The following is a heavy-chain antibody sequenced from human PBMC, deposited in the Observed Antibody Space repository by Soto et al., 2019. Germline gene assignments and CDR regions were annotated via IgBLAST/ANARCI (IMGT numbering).Heavy chain of an antibody. J-gene: IGHJ4*02. CDR2: IYPADSDT. V-gene: IGHV5-51*01. Sequence: PGESLKISCKGSGYSFPSEWIGWVRQMPGKGLEWMGSIYPADSDTRYSPSFQGQVTISADKSISTAYLQWSSLKASDTAMYYCARQTYCSSTSCYTVDSWGQGTLVTVSS. CDR1: GYSFPSEW. CDR3: ARQTYCSSTSCYTVDS. D-gene: IGHD2-2*02.